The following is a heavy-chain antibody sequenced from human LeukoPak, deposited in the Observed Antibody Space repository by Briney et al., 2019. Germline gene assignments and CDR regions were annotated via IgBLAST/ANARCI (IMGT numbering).Heavy chain of an antibody. CDR2: ISYNGGST. CDR1: GYTFTGYY. CDR3: ARRPYSGTYYVDY. Sequence: ASVKVSCKASGYTFTGYYMHWVRQAPGKGLEYVSAISYNGGSTYYANSVKGRFTISRDNSKNTLYLQMGSLRTEDMAVYYCARRPYSGTYYVDYWGQGTLVTVSS. V-gene: IGHV3-64*01. D-gene: IGHD1-26*01. J-gene: IGHJ4*02.